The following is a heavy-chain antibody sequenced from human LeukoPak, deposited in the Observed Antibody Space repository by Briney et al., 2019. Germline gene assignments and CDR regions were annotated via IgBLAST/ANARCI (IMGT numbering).Heavy chain of an antibody. Sequence: PGGSLRLSCTASGSTFSDFWMHWVRQAPGKGLVWVSRINSNEGSRGYADSARGRFTISRDNAKNTLYLQMNSLRAEDTAVYYCARDDGGNPNDAFDIWGQGTMVTVSS. D-gene: IGHD4-23*01. CDR3: ARDDGGNPNDAFDI. V-gene: IGHV3-74*01. CDR2: INSNEGSR. CDR1: GSTFSDFW. J-gene: IGHJ3*02.